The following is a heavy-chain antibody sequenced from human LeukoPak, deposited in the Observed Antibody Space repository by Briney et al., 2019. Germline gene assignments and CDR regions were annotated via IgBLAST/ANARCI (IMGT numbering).Heavy chain of an antibody. J-gene: IGHJ6*03. V-gene: IGHV3-33*08. Sequence: GGSLRLSCAVSGITLSNYGMNWVRQAPGKGLEWVAVIWYDGSNKYYADSVKGRFTISRDNSKNTLYLQMNSLRAEDTAVYYCARDPMNVWGKGTTVTVSS. CDR2: IWYDGSNK. CDR3: ARDPMNV. CDR1: GITLSNYG.